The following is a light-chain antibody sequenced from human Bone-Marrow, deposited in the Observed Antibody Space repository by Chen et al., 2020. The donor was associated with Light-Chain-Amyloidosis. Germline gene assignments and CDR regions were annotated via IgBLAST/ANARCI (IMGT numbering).Light chain of an antibody. J-gene: IGLJ3*02. CDR3: ATWDFSGSGQGV. Sequence: QSVLNQPPSASGTPGQRGTISCSGSTSTLSGSFIYWYRHLPGTAPKLLISRDTQRPSGVPDRFSGSKSGTSASLTISGLRSEDEAVYYCATWDFSGSGQGVFGGGTKLTV. CDR2: RDT. CDR1: TSTLSGSF. V-gene: IGLV1-47*02.